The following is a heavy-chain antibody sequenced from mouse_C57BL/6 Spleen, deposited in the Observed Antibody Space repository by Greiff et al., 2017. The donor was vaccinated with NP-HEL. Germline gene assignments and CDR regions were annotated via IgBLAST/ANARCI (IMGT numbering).Heavy chain of an antibody. D-gene: IGHD1-1*01. CDR1: GYTFTSYW. CDR3: ARSYYGSSIFDY. CDR2: IHPNSGST. V-gene: IGHV1-64*01. Sequence: VQLQQSGAELVKPGASVKLSCKASGYTFTSYWMHWVKQRPGQGLEWIGMIHPNSGSTNYNEKFKSKATLTVDKSASTAYMQLSSLTSEDSAVYYCARSYYGSSIFDYWGQGTTLTVSS. J-gene: IGHJ2*01.